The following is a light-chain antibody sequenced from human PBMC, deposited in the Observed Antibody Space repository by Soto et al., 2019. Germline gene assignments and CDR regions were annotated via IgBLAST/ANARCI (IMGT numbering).Light chain of an antibody. Sequence: QSVLTQPASVSGSPGQSIAISCTGTRSDVGAYNYVSWYQQHPGKAPKLMISEVTNRPSGVSDRFSGSKSGNTASLTISGLQAEDEDDYYCSSFTSRFTFVFGTGTKLTVL. CDR3: SSFTSRFTFV. CDR1: RSDVGAYNY. V-gene: IGLV2-14*01. J-gene: IGLJ1*01. CDR2: EVT.